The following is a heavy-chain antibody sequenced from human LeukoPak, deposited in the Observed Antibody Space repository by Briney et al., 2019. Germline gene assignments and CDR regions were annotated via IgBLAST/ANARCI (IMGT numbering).Heavy chain of an antibody. J-gene: IGHJ5*02. CDR2: IYYSGST. D-gene: IGHD3-9*01. V-gene: IGHV4-39*01. CDR3: ARQYYDILSTRQGAINWFDP. Sequence: PSETLSLTCTVSGGSISSSSYYWGWIRQPPGKGLEWIGSIYYSGSTYYNPSLKSRVTISVDTSKNQFSLKLSSVTAADTAVDYCARQYYDILSTRQGAINWFDPWGQGTLVTVSS. CDR1: GGSISSSSYY.